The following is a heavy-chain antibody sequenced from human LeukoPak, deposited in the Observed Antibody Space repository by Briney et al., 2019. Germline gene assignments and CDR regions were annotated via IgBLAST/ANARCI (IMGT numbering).Heavy chain of an antibody. CDR2: ISYDGSVK. Sequence: GRSLRLSCAASGFTFSNYAMHWVRQAPGKGLEWVAVISYDGSVKHHADSVKGRFTISRDNSKNTLYLQMNSLRAEDTAVYYCARGHGDCSSTSCYQPGWFDPWGQGTLVTVSS. D-gene: IGHD2-2*01. CDR3: ARGHGDCSSTSCYQPGWFDP. CDR1: GFTFSNYA. J-gene: IGHJ5*02. V-gene: IGHV3-30*04.